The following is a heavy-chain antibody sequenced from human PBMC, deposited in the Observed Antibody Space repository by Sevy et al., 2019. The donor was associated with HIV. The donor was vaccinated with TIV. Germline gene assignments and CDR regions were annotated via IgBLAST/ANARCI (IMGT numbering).Heavy chain of an antibody. CDR2: IGTAGDT. J-gene: IGHJ6*02. V-gene: IGHV3-13*01. CDR1: GFTFSSYD. D-gene: IGHD6-13*01. CDR3: ARARSSSWYPSSPLDV. Sequence: GGSLRLSCAASGFTFSSYDMHWVRQATGKGLEWVSAIGTAGDTYYPGSVKGRFTISRENAKNSLYLQMNSLRAGDTAVYYCARARSSSWYPSSPLDVWGQGTTVTVSS.